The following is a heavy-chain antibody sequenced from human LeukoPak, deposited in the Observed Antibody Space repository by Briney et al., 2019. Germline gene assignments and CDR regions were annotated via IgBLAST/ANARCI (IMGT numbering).Heavy chain of an antibody. J-gene: IGHJ4*02. CDR3: AGSRSGYYYDFDY. CDR2: IKQDGSEK. Sequence: GSLKLSCAASGFTFSNYWMSWVRQAPGKGLEWVANIKQDGSEKYYVDSVKGRFTISRDNAKNSLYLQMNSLGAEDTAIYYCAGSRSGYYYDFDYWGQGTLVTVSS. D-gene: IGHD3-22*01. V-gene: IGHV3-7*03. CDR1: GFTFSNYW.